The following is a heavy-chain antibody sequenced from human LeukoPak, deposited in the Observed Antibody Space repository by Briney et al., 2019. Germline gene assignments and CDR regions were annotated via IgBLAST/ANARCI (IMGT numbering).Heavy chain of an antibody. D-gene: IGHD7-27*01. CDR3: ARENWANDY. CDR2: IKQDGSQK. Sequence: GGSLRLSCAASGFTFTTYWMTWVRQAPGKGLEWVANIKQDGSQKYYVDSVKGRFTISRDNAKNSLYLQMNSLKAEDTAVYYCARENWANDYWGQGALVTVSS. J-gene: IGHJ4*02. CDR1: GFTFTTYW. V-gene: IGHV3-7*01.